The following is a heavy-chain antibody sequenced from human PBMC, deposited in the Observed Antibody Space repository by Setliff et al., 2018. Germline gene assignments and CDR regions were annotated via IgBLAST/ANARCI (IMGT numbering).Heavy chain of an antibody. V-gene: IGHV3-30*02. Sequence: HPGGSLRLSCAASGFTFSSSAMAWVRQAPGKGLEWVAFIQHDGENKFYADSVKGRLTVSRDNSKNTLYLEMDGLRPEDTAVYYCANSRVTNFRGHLYLPRGLDVWGQGTTVTVSS. D-gene: IGHD3-16*01. CDR3: ANSRVTNFRGHLYLPRGLDV. CDR1: GFTFSSSA. CDR2: IQHDGENK. J-gene: IGHJ6*02.